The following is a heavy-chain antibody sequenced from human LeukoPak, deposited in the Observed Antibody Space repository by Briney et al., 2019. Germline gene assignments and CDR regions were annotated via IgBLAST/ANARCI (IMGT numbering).Heavy chain of an antibody. CDR3: ARHGMSRSYTY. V-gene: IGHV4-4*09. CDR1: GDSISSYY. D-gene: IGHD1-26*01. Sequence: SETLSLTCTVSGDSISSYYWSWIRQPPGKGLEWIGCIYTSGSTNYNPSLKSRVAISIDTSKNQFSLKLTSVTAADTAVCYCARHGMSRSYTYWGQGTLVTVSS. CDR2: IYTSGST. J-gene: IGHJ4*02.